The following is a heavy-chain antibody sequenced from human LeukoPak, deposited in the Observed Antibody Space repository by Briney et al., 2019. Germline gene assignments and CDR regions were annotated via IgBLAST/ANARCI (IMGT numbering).Heavy chain of an antibody. Sequence: PSETLSLTCAVYGGSFSGYYWSWIRQPPGKGLEWIGEINHSGGTNYNPSLKSRVTISVDTSKNQFSLKLSSVTAADTAVYYCAILRVTSRTFDYWGQGTLVTVSS. J-gene: IGHJ4*02. CDR2: INHSGGT. D-gene: IGHD2-21*02. CDR1: GGSFSGYY. CDR3: AILRVTSRTFDY. V-gene: IGHV4-34*01.